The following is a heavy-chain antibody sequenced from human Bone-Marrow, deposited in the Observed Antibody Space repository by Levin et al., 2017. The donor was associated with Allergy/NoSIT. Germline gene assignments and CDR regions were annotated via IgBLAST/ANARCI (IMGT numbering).Heavy chain of an antibody. Sequence: SGGSLRLSCAVYGGSFSGYYWSWIRQPPGKGLEWIGEINHSGSTNYNPSLKSRVTISVDTSKNQFSLKLSSVTAADTAVYYCARGLDYYDSSGYYSLGYWGQGTLVTVSS. J-gene: IGHJ4*02. V-gene: IGHV4-34*01. D-gene: IGHD3-22*01. CDR1: GGSFSGYY. CDR2: INHSGST. CDR3: ARGLDYYDSSGYYSLGY.